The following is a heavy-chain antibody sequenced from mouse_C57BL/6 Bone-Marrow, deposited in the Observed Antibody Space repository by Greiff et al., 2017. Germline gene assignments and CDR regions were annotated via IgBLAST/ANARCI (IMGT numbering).Heavy chain of an antibody. V-gene: IGHV1-81*01. Sequence: VQLQESGAELARPGASVKLSCKASGYTFTSYGISWVKQRTGQGLEWIGEIYPRSGNTYYNEKFKGKATLTADKSSSTAYMELRSLTSENAAVYFCARWALFITMDYWGQGTSVTVSS. D-gene: IGHD1-1*01. CDR1: GYTFTSYG. CDR3: ARWALFITMDY. CDR2: IYPRSGNT. J-gene: IGHJ4*01.